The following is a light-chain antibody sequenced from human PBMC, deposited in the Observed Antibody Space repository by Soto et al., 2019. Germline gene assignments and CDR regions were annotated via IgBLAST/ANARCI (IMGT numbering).Light chain of an antibody. V-gene: IGKV3D-15*01. Sequence: IVMTQSPATLSVSPGERATLSCRASQSVSSNLAWYQQKPGQAPRLLIYRTSNRATGIPDRFSGSGSGTDFTLTISSLQPDDFATYYCQQYNSYSQTFGQGTKVDIK. CDR1: QSVSSN. CDR3: QQYNSYSQT. CDR2: RTS. J-gene: IGKJ1*01.